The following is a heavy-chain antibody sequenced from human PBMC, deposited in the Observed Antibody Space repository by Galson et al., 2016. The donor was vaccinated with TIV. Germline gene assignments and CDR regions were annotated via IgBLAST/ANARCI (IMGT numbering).Heavy chain of an antibody. CDR1: GYTFTIYG. J-gene: IGHJ6*02. D-gene: IGHD1-7*01. V-gene: IGHV1-18*01. Sequence: SVKVSCKAPGYTFTIYGISWVRQAPGQGLEWMGWISAYSGNTDYAQKLRGRLTMTRDKSTATAFMELRSLRSDDTAVYYCARDHGELRDFHYYGMDVWGQGTTFTVSS. CDR3: ARDHGELRDFHYYGMDV. CDR2: ISAYSGNT.